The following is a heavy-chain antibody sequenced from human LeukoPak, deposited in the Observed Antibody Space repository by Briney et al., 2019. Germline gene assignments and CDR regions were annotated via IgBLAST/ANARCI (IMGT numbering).Heavy chain of an antibody. D-gene: IGHD6-13*01. V-gene: IGHV3-7*03. CDR2: IKQDGSEK. J-gene: IGHJ6*04. CDR3: ARVKYSSSWDVPGYYYGMDV. CDR1: GFTFSSCW. Sequence: GGSLRLSCAASGFTFSSCWMSWVRQAPGKGLEWVANIKQDGSEKYYVDSVKGRFTISRDNAKNSLYLQMNSLRAEDTAVYYCARVKYSSSWDVPGYYYGMDVWGKGTTVTVSS.